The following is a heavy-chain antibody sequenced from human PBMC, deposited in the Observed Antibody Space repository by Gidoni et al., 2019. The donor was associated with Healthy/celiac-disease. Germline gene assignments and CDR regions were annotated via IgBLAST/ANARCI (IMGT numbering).Heavy chain of an antibody. D-gene: IGHD3-3*01. Sequence: QVQLVQSGAEVKQPGSSVKVSCKASGGTFSSYAISWVRQAPGQGLEWMGGIIPIFGTANYAQKFQGRVTITADESTSTAYMELSSLRSEDTAVYYCASAVRFLEWAVPPRYGMDVWGQGTTVTVSS. V-gene: IGHV1-69*01. CDR3: ASAVRFLEWAVPPRYGMDV. J-gene: IGHJ6*02. CDR1: GGTFSSYA. CDR2: IIPIFGTA.